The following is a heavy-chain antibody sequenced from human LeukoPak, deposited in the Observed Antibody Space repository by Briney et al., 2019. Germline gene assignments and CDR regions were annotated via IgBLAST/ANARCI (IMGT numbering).Heavy chain of an antibody. D-gene: IGHD5-12*01. CDR2: IYYSGST. J-gene: IGHJ4*02. CDR3: ARGGRVATFLDY. Sequence: SETLSLTCTVSGGPISSSSYYWGWIRQPPGKGLEWIGSIYYSGSTYYNPSLKSRVTISVDTSKNQFSLKLSSVTAADTAVYYCARGGRVATFLDYWGQGTLVTVSS. V-gene: IGHV4-39*07. CDR1: GGPISSSSYY.